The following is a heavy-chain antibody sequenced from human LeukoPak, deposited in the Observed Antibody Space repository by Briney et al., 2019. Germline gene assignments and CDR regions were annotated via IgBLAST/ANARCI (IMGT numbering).Heavy chain of an antibody. D-gene: IGHD3-10*01. CDR3: ARGARSYGSGTVGNYYYYMDV. Sequence: PSETLSLTCAVYGGSFSGYYWSWIRQPPGKGLEWIGEINHSGSTNYNPSLKSRVTISVDTSKNQFSLKLSSVTAADTAVYYCARGARSYGSGTVGNYYYYMDVWGKGTTVTVSS. CDR2: INHSGST. CDR1: GGSFSGYY. V-gene: IGHV4-34*01. J-gene: IGHJ6*03.